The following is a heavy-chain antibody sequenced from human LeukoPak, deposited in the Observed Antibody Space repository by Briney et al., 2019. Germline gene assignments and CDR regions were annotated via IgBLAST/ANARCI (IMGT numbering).Heavy chain of an antibody. CDR2: ITTTSSSM. CDR1: GFTFSTYN. D-gene: IGHD5-24*01. J-gene: IGHJ4*02. V-gene: IGHV3-21*01. CDR3: TGDPSGERWLQFNY. Sequence: PGGSLRLSCAASGFTFSTYNMHWVRQAPGKGLEWVSSITTTSSSMYYADSVKGRFTISRDNAKNSLYLQMNSLRAEDTAVYYCTGDPSGERWLQFNYWGQGTLVTVSS.